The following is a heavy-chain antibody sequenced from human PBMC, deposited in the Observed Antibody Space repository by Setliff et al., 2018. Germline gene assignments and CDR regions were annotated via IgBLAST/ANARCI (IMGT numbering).Heavy chain of an antibody. D-gene: IGHD3-9*01. V-gene: IGHV4-39*07. CDR3: ARALYDYDILTGPGYYFDY. Sequence: SETLSLTCTVSGGSISSSSYYWGWIRQPPGKGLEWIGSIYYSGSTYYNPSLKSRVTISVDTSKNQFSLKLSSVTAADTAVYYCARALYDYDILTGPGYYFDYWGQGTLVTVSS. CDR1: GGSISSSSYY. J-gene: IGHJ4*02. CDR2: IYYSGST.